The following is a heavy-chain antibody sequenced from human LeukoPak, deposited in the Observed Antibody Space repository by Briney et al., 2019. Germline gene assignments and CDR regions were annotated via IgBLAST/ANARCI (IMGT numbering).Heavy chain of an antibody. J-gene: IGHJ3*02. Sequence: PGGSLRLSCAASGFTFSSYSMNWVRKAPGKGLEGASSISSSSSYIYYADSVKGRFTISRDNAKDSLYLQMNSLRAEDTAVYYCARDRITMIVVAKDAFDIWGQGTMVTVSS. V-gene: IGHV3-21*01. CDR2: ISSSSSYI. CDR3: ARDRITMIVVAKDAFDI. D-gene: IGHD3-22*01. CDR1: GFTFSSYS.